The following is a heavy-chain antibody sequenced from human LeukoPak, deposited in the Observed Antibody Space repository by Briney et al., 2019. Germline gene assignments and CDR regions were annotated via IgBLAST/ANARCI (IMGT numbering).Heavy chain of an antibody. Sequence: PGGSLRLSCAASGFTFSSYAMSWVRQAPGKGLEWVSSISSSSSYIYYADSVKGRFTISRDNAKNSLYLQMNSLRAEDTAVYYCAKDQGMITFGGINGFDYWGQGTLVTVSS. V-gene: IGHV3-21*01. CDR3: AKDQGMITFGGINGFDY. CDR1: GFTFSSYA. CDR2: ISSSSSYI. D-gene: IGHD3-16*01. J-gene: IGHJ4*02.